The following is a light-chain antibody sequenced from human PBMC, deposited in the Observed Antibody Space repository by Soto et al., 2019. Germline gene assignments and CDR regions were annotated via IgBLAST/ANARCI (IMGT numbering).Light chain of an antibody. V-gene: IGKV3-20*01. CDR1: QSVTSSY. Sequence: EIVLTQSPGTLSLSPGERATLSCRASQSVTSSYLAWYQQKPGQAPRLLIYGASSRVTGIPDRFSGSGSGTDFTLTISRLDPEDFAVYYCQQYGSSPRTFGQGTKVDIK. J-gene: IGKJ1*01. CDR3: QQYGSSPRT. CDR2: GAS.